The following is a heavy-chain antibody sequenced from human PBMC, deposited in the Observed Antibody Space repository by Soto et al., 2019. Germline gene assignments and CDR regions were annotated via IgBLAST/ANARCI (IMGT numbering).Heavy chain of an antibody. CDR3: ASSRDTALVPFDY. D-gene: IGHD5-18*01. J-gene: IGHJ4*02. CDR1: GGSISSGGYY. CDR2: IYYSGST. V-gene: IGHV4-31*03. Sequence: SETLSLTCTVSGGSISSGGYYWSWIRQHPGKGLEWTGYIYYSGSTYYNPSLKSRVTISVDTSKNQFSLKLSSVPAADTAVYYCASSRDTALVPFDYWGQRTLVTVSS.